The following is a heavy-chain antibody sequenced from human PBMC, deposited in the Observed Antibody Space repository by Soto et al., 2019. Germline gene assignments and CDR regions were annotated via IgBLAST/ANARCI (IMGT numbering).Heavy chain of an antibody. CDR2: IYYSGST. CDR3: ARRLSGYYYYLLDV. V-gene: IGHV4-59*08. CDR1: GGFISSYY. J-gene: IGHJ6*03. Sequence: QVQLQESGPGLVKPSETLSLTCTVSGGFISSYYWSWIRQPPGKGLEWIGYIYYSGSTNYNPSLKSRVTIPVDTSKNQFSLQMSSVTAADTAVYYCARRLSGYYYYLLDVWGKGTTVTVSS.